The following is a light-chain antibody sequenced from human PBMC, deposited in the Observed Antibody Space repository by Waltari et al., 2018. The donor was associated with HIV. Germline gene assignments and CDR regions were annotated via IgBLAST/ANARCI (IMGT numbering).Light chain of an antibody. CDR2: KDN. CDR3: QSSDTSGTSVI. V-gene: IGLV3-25*03. J-gene: IGLJ2*01. Sequence: SSDLTQPPSVSVSPGQTATITCSGDSLSKQYTSWYKQRPGQAPVLLISKDNKRPSGIPERFSGSTAGTTGTLAISRGQPDDEADYYCQSSDTSGTSVIFGGGTKLTVL. CDR1: SLSKQY.